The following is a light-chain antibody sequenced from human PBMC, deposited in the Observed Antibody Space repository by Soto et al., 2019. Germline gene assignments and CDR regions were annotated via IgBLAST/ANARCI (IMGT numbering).Light chain of an antibody. J-gene: IGKJ1*01. CDR2: RAS. Sequence: EIVMTQSPATLSVFPGERATLSCRASQSVSSNLAWYQQKPGQAPRLLIYRASTRATGIPARFIGSGSGTDFTLTISSLQSEDFAVYYCQHYNNWPPWTFGXGT. V-gene: IGKV3-15*01. CDR3: QHYNNWPPWT. CDR1: QSVSSN.